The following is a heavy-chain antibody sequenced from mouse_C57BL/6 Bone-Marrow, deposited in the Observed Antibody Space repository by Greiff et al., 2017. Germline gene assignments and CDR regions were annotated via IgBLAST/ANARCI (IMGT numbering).Heavy chain of an antibody. V-gene: IGHV1-18*01. D-gene: IGHD3-3*01. CDR3: ARGFGGPYYFDY. Sequence: EVQLQQSGPELVKPGASVKIPCKASGYTFTDYNMDWVKQSHGKSLEWIGDINPNNGGTIYNQKFKGKATLTVNKSSSTAYMELRSLTSADTSVDYCARGFGGPYYFDYWGQGTTLTVSS. J-gene: IGHJ2*01. CDR1: GYTFTDYN. CDR2: INPNNGGT.